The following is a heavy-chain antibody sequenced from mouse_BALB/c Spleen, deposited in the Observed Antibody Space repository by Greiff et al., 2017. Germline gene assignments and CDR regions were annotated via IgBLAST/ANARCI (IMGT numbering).Heavy chain of an antibody. CDR3: ARAAYYWYFDV. V-gene: IGHV2-6-7*01. CDR1: GFSLTGYG. CDR2: IWGDGST. Sequence: QVQLKQSGPGLVAPSQSLSITCTVSGFSLTGYGVNWVRQPPGKGLEWLGMIWGDGSTDYNSALKSRLSISKDNSKSQVFLKMNSLQTDDTARYYCARAAYYWYFDVWGAGTTVTVSS. J-gene: IGHJ1*01. D-gene: IGHD6-5*01.